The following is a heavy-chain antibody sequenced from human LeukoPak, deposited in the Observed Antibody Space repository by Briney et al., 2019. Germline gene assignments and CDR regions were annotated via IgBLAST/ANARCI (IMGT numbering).Heavy chain of an antibody. Sequence: PSETLSLTCAVYGGSFSGYYWSWIRQSPGKGLEWIGYIYYSGSANYNPSLKSRVTISLDTSKNQFSLKLTSVTAADTAVYYCAKGYFDWLSPFGNWGQGSLVTVSS. CDR1: GGSFSGYY. V-gene: IGHV4-59*01. CDR3: AKGYFDWLSPFGN. D-gene: IGHD3-9*01. CDR2: IYYSGSA. J-gene: IGHJ4*02.